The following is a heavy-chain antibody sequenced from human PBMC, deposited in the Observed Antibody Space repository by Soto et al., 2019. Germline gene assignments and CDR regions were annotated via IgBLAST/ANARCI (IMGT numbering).Heavy chain of an antibody. Sequence: GASVKVSCKASGGTFSSYAISWVRQAPGQGLEWMGGIIPIFGTANYAQKFQGRVTITADESTSTAYMELSSLRSEDTAVYYCARDRTTVTTSNYYHQDRMAVSGQGTTVP. CDR3: ARDRTTVTTSNYYHQDRMAV. D-gene: IGHD4-17*01. CDR2: IIPIFGTA. J-gene: IGHJ6*02. CDR1: GGTFSSYA. V-gene: IGHV1-69*13.